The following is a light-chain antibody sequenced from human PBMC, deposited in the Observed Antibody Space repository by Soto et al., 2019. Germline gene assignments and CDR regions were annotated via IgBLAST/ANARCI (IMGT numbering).Light chain of an antibody. V-gene: IGLV2-14*01. CDR3: SSYTSSNTQV. CDR1: SSDIGGYNY. Sequence: QSVLTQPASVSGSPGQSITISCTGTSSDIGGYNYVSWYQQHPGKAPKLMIYEVTNRPSGVSNRFSGSKSGNTASLTISGLRAEDESDYYCSSYTSSNTQVFGGGTKLTVL. J-gene: IGLJ3*02. CDR2: EVT.